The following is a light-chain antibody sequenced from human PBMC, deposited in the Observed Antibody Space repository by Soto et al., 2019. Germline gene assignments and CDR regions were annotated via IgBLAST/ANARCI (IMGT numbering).Light chain of an antibody. V-gene: IGKV3-11*01. Sequence: EIVLTQSPATLSLSPGERATLSCRARQSVSSYLAWYQQKPGQAPRLLIYDASNRATGIPARFSGSGSGTDFTLTISSLEPEDFAVYYCQQRSNWPPLTFDGGTKVEIQ. CDR3: QQRSNWPPLT. J-gene: IGKJ4*01. CDR2: DAS. CDR1: QSVSSY.